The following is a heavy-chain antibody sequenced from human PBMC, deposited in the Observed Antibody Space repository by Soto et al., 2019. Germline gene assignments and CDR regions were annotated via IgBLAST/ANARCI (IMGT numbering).Heavy chain of an antibody. CDR3: ARLGGYYQSLDT. Sequence: SETLSLTCTVSGGSISSYYWSWIRQPPGKGLEWIGYVYYTGTITYNPSLKSRVTISVDTSKNHVSLNLSSVTAADTAFYYCARLGGYYQSLDTWGQGTLVTVSS. J-gene: IGHJ5*02. D-gene: IGHD3-22*01. CDR2: VYYTGTI. CDR1: GGSISSYY. V-gene: IGHV4-59*08.